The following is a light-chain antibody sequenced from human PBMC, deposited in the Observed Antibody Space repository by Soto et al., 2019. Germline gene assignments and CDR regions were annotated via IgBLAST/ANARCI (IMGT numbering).Light chain of an antibody. CDR2: DVS. V-gene: IGLV2-11*01. J-gene: IGLJ2*01. CDR1: RSDVGTFDF. CDR3: FSYAGSYTFL. Sequence: QSALTQPRSVSGSPGQTVTISCAGTRSDVGTFDFVSWYQQHPDKVPKLMIYDVSKRPSGVPDRFSGSKSGNTASLTISGLQAEDEAAYYCFSYAGSYTFLFGGGTKLA.